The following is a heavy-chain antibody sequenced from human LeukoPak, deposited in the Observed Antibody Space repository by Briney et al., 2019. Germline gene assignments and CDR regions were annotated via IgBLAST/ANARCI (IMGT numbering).Heavy chain of an antibody. D-gene: IGHD6-13*01. CDR3: ARDSLYSSNYYTPYDS. CDR1: GGSVSSGSYF. V-gene: IGHV4-61*01. CDR2: IYYSGST. J-gene: IGHJ4*02. Sequence: SETLSLTCTVSGGSVSSGSYFWSWIRQPPGKGLEWIGYIYYSGSTNYNPSLKSRVIMSVDTSRNQFSLKLKPVTAADTAVYYCARDSLYSSNYYTPYDSWGQGILVTVSS.